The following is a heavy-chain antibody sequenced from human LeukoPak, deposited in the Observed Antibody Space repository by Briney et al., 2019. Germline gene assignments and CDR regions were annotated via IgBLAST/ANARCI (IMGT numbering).Heavy chain of an antibody. J-gene: IGHJ5*02. CDR2: MNPNSGNT. V-gene: IGHV1-8*01. D-gene: IGHD6-13*01. CDR1: GYTFTSYD. CDR3: ARGLGIAAAKSGRLKFDP. Sequence: ASVKVSCKASGYTFTSYDINWVRQATGQGLEWMGWMNPNSGNTGYVQKFQGRVTMTRNTSISTAYMELSSLRSEDTAVYYCARGLGIAAAKSGRLKFDPWGQGTLVTVFS.